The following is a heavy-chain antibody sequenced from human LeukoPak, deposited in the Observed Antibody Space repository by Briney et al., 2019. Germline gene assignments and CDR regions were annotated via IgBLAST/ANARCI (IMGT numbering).Heavy chain of an antibody. Sequence: PSETLSLTCTVSGGSTSSYYWSWIRQPPGKGLEWIGYIYYSGSTNYNPSLKSRVTISVDTSKNQFSLKLSSVTAADTAVYYCARHQGDDIVATNWFDPWGQGTLVTVSS. V-gene: IGHV4-59*08. CDR1: GGSTSSYY. J-gene: IGHJ5*02. CDR3: ARHQGDDIVATNWFDP. CDR2: IYYSGST. D-gene: IGHD5-12*01.